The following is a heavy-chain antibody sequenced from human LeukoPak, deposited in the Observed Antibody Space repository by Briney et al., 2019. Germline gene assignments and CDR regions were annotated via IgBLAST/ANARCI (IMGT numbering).Heavy chain of an antibody. CDR1: GYTFTNYD. D-gene: IGHD2-2*02. CDR3: ARATVVAGYCTTTRCYKPFDI. J-gene: IGHJ3*02. Sequence: ASVTVSCKASGYTFTNYDINWVRQAPGQGLEWMGWMNPNSANTGYSQKFQGRVTFTRDTSISTAYMELSSLRSEDTAVYFCARATVVAGYCTTTRCYKPFDIWGQGTMVTVSS. CDR2: MNPNSANT. V-gene: IGHV1-8*03.